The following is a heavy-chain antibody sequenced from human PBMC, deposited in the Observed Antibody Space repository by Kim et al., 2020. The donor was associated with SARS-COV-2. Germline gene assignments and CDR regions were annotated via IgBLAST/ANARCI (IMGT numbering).Heavy chain of an antibody. Sequence: GGSLRLSCAASGFTFSSYEMNWVRQAPGKGLEWVSYIIGSGTTIYYADSVRGRFTISIDNDKNSLYLQMNSLRAEDTAVYYCARGPNYSPFDYWGQGTLVTVSS. V-gene: IGHV3-48*03. CDR2: IIGSGTTI. CDR3: ARGPNYSPFDY. D-gene: IGHD4-4*01. J-gene: IGHJ4*02. CDR1: GFTFSSYE.